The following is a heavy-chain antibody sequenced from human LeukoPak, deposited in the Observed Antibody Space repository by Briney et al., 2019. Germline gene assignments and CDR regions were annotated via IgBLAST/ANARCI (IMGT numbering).Heavy chain of an antibody. CDR1: GDSVSGNIVA. D-gene: IGHD6-19*01. V-gene: IGHV6-1*01. J-gene: IGHJ4*02. CDR3: ARGSSGSFDY. Sequence: SQTLSLTCDISGDSVSGNIVAWNWIRQSPSRGLEWLGRTNYRSKWYNDYAVSVRGRITINPDTSKNRFSLQLDSVTPEDTSVYYCARGSSGSFDYWGQGTLVTVSS. CDR2: TNYRSKWYN.